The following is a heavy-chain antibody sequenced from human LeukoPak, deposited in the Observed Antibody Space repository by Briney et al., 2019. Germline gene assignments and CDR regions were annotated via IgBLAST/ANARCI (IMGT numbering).Heavy chain of an antibody. Sequence: GGSLRLSCAASGFTFSSYSMNWVRQAPGKGLEWVSYISSSSSTIYYADSVKGRFTISRDNAKNSLYLQMNSLRAEDTAVYYCARDRSSSSWYPYYYYYMDVWGKGTTVTVSS. CDR3: ARDRSSSSWYPYYYYYMDV. J-gene: IGHJ6*03. CDR1: GFTFSSYS. CDR2: ISSSSSTI. D-gene: IGHD6-13*01. V-gene: IGHV3-48*04.